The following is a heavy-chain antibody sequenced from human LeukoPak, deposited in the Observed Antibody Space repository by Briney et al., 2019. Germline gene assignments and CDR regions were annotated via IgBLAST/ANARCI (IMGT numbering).Heavy chain of an antibody. V-gene: IGHV3-30*02. CDR2: IRYDGSNK. CDR3: AKVRAGYYDSSGYHGY. Sequence: GRSLRLSCAASGFTFSSHAMHWVRQAPGKGLEWVAFIRYDGSNKYYADSVKGRFTISRDNSKNTLYLQMNSLRAEDTAVYYCAKVRAGYYDSSGYHGYWGQGTLVTVSS. J-gene: IGHJ4*02. CDR1: GFTFSSHA. D-gene: IGHD3-22*01.